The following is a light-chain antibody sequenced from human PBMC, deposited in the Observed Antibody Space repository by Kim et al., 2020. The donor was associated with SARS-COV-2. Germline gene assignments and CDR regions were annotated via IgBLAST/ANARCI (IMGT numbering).Light chain of an antibody. V-gene: IGKV3-20*01. CDR3: QQYGSSPPYS. CDR1: QSVRSSY. J-gene: IGKJ2*03. Sequence: SPRQRASLSCRASQSVRSSYLAWYQQKPGQAPRLLIYDASSRATGIPDRFSGSGSGTDFTLTISRLEPEDFAVYYCQQYGSSPPYSFGQGTKLEI. CDR2: DAS.